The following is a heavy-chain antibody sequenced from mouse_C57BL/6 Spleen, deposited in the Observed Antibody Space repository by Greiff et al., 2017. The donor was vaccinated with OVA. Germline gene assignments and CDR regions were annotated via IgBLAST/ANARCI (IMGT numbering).Heavy chain of an antibody. CDR1: GYTFTDYE. J-gene: IGHJ3*01. CDR3: TNYYGSSSFAY. D-gene: IGHD1-1*01. Sequence: VQLQQSGAELVRPGASVTLSCKASGYTFTDYEMHWVKQTPVHGLEWIGAIDPETGGTAYNQKFKGKAILTADKSSSTAYMERRSLTSEDSAVYYCTNYYGSSSFAYWGQGTLVTVSA. CDR2: IDPETGGT. V-gene: IGHV1-15*01.